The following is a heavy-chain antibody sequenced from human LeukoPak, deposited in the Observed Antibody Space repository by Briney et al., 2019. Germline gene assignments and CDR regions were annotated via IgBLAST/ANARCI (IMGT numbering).Heavy chain of an antibody. J-gene: IGHJ4*02. CDR2: ITWNSAKT. CDR3: AKDISLGSDWFYLDS. Sequence: GGSLRLSCAASGFTFDDYAMHWVRQAPGKGLEWVSFITWNSAKTLYADSVKGRFTISRDNARKSLFPQMNSLRPEDTAFYFCAKDISLGSDWFYLDSWGQGTLVAVSS. V-gene: IGHV3-9*01. D-gene: IGHD3-9*01. CDR1: GFTFDDYA.